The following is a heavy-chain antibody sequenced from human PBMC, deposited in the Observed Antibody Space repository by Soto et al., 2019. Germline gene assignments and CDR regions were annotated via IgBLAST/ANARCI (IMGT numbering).Heavy chain of an antibody. CDR2: ISGGGGGK. J-gene: IGHJ4*02. Sequence: EVRLLESGGGLEQPGGSLRLSCITSGFTFDNFAMSWVRQAPGRGLEWVSAISGGGGGKYYADSVKGRFIIARDNSKNTVYLEVNGPRTEDTAVYYCAKDVHYDSSGGLDYWGQGTLVTVSS. D-gene: IGHD3-22*01. CDR3: AKDVHYDSSGGLDY. CDR1: GFTFDNFA. V-gene: IGHV3-23*01.